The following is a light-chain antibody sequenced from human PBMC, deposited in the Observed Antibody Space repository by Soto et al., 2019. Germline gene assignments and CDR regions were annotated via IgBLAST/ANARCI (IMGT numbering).Light chain of an antibody. CDR2: DVS. V-gene: IGLV2-14*03. J-gene: IGLJ1*01. CDR3: ISYTTRRIYV. CDR1: DTDVGGFNY. Sequence: QSALTQPASVSGAPGQSITISCTGTDTDVGGFNYVSWYQQFAGKAPKLIIYDVSSRPSGISNRFSGSKSDNTASLTISGLQAEDEADYYCISYTTRRIYVFGTGTKVTVL.